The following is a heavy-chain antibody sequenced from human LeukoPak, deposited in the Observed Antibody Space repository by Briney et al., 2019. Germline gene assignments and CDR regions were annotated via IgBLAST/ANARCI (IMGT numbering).Heavy chain of an antibody. Sequence: SVKVSCKASGGTFSTYAITWVRQAPGQGREGMGRIIPFLGIANYAQKFQGRVTITADKSTTTAYMELSSLRSEDTAVYYCARDTTGYSSTTKDHGFDPWGQGTLVTVSS. CDR3: ARDTTGYSSTTKDHGFDP. V-gene: IGHV1-69*04. D-gene: IGHD6-13*01. J-gene: IGHJ5*02. CDR2: IIPFLGIA. CDR1: GGTFSTYA.